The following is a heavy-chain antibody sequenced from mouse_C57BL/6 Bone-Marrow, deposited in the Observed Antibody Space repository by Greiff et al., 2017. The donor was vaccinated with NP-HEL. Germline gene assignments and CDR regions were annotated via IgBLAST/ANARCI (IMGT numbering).Heavy chain of an antibody. CDR1: GYTFTSYT. CDR2: INLSSGYT. D-gene: IGHD1-1*01. J-gene: IGHJ4*01. CDR3: ARWDPVVATGAMYY. V-gene: IGHV1-4*01. Sequence: QVQLQQSGAELARPGASVKMSCKASGYTFTSYTMHWVKQRPGQGLEWIGYINLSSGYTKYNQKFKDKATLTADKSSSTAYMKLSSLTSEDSAVYYCARWDPVVATGAMYYWGQGTSVTVSS.